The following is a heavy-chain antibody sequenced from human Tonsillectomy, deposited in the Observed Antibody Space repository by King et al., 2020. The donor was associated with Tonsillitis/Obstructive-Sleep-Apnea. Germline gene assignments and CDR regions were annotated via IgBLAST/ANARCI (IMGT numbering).Heavy chain of an antibody. CDR1: GFTFSNAW. CDR2: IKSKTDGGTT. CDR3: PLCSSTSCYSYAFDI. Sequence: DVQLVESGGGLVKPGGSLRLSCAASGFTFSNAWMSWVRQAPGKGLEWVGRIKSKTDGGTTDYAAPVKGRFTISRDDSKNTLYLQMNSLKTEDTAVYYCPLCSSTSCYSYAFDIWGQGTMVTVSS. J-gene: IGHJ3*02. D-gene: IGHD2-2*01. V-gene: IGHV3-15*01.